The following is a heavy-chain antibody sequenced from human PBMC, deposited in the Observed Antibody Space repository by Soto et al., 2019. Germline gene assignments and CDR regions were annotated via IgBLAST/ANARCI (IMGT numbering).Heavy chain of an antibody. J-gene: IGHJ4*02. D-gene: IGHD1-1*01. CDR2: IFSNDEK. CDR1: GFSLSNARMG. V-gene: IGHV2-26*01. CDR3: ARIRGTGTTNPLEIDY. Sequence: QVTLKESGPVLVKPTETLTLTCTVSGFSLSNARMGVSWIRQPPGKALEWLAHIFSNDEKSYSTSLKSRLTISKDTSKSQVVLTMTNMDPVDTATYYCARIRGTGTTNPLEIDYWGQGTLVTVSS.